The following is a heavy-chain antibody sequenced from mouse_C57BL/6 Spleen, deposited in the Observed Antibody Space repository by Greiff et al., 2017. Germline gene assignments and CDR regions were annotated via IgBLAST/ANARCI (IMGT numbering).Heavy chain of an antibody. CDR2: ISYDGSN. J-gene: IGHJ4*01. CDR3: ARGDYGYGYYYAMDY. D-gene: IGHD2-2*01. V-gene: IGHV3-6*01. Sequence: EVKLMESGPGLVKPSQSLSLTCSVTGYSITSGYYWNWIRQFPGNKLEWMGYISYDGSNNYNPSLKNRISITRDTSKNQFFLKLNSVTTEDTATYYCARGDYGYGYYYAMDYWGQGTSVTVSS. CDR1: GYSITSGYY.